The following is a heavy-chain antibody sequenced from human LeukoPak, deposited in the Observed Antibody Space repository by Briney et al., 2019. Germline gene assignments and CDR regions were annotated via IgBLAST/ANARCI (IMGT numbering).Heavy chain of an antibody. V-gene: IGHV4-59*01. D-gene: IGHD5-18*01. CDR1: GGSISSYY. CDR2: IYYSGST. CDR3: ARGHGYSYGYNYYFDY. J-gene: IGHJ4*02. Sequence: SETLSLTCTVSGGSISSYYWSWIRQPPGKGLEWIGYIYYSGSTNYNPSLKSRVTISVDTFKNQFSLKLSSVTAADTAVYYCARGHGYSYGYNYYFDYWGQGTLVTVSS.